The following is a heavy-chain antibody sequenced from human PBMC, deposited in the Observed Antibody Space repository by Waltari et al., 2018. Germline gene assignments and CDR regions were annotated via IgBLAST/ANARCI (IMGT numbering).Heavy chain of an antibody. J-gene: IGHJ4*02. Sequence: QVQLQQWGAGLLKPSETLSLTCAVYGGSFRGYYWSWIRQPPGKGLEWIGEINHSGSTNYNPSLKSRVTISVDTSKNQFSLKLSSVTAADTAVYYCARREGYRIAVAGTVDYWGQGTLVTVSS. V-gene: IGHV4-34*01. CDR1: GGSFRGYY. D-gene: IGHD6-19*01. CDR3: ARREGYRIAVAGTVDY. CDR2: INHSGST.